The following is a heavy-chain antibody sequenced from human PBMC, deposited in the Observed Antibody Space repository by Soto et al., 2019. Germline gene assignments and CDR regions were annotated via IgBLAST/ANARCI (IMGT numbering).Heavy chain of an antibody. D-gene: IGHD6-19*01. Sequence: SWVRQDPGKGLEWVGRLKSKTHGGTADYAAPVKGRFTISRDDSENTLYLQMNSLKTEDTAVYYCATLPYRSSFDFWGQGNLVT. V-gene: IGHV3-15*01. CDR3: ATLPYRSSFDF. J-gene: IGHJ4*02. CDR2: LKSKTHGGTA.